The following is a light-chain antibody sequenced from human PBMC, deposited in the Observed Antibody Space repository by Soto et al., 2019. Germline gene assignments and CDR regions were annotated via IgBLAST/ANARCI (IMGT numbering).Light chain of an antibody. V-gene: IGKV1-33*01. CDR3: QKHDGVPQ. Sequence: DIQVTQSPSSLSASVGDRVTITCQASQDITNHLNWYQHKPGKAPKLLICDSSDLETGVPSRFSVSGSGTYFTLTISSLQPEDIATYYCQKHDGVPQFGPGTRIDIK. J-gene: IGKJ3*01. CDR1: QDITNH. CDR2: DSS.